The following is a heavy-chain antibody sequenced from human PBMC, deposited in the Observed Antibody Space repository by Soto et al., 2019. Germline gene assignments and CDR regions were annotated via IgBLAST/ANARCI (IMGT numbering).Heavy chain of an antibody. J-gene: IGHJ4*02. D-gene: IGHD1-26*01. V-gene: IGHV1-2*02. CDR3: AKENTIVGATTLDY. Sequence: ASVKVSCKASGYTFTGYYMHWVRQAPGQGLEWMGWINPNSGGTNYAQKFQGRVTMTRDTSISTAYMELSRLRSDDTAVYYCAKENTIVGATTLDYWGQGTLVTVSS. CDR2: INPNSGGT. CDR1: GYTFTGYY.